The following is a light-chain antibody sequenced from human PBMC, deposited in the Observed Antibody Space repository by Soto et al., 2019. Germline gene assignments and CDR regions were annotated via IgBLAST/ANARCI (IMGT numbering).Light chain of an antibody. J-gene: IGKJ2*01. Sequence: DIQMTQSPSSLSASVGDNVTITCRASHSISTYSNWYQQKPGKPPNVLIYAASNLQSGVPSRFSGSGSGTDVALTVNNLQLDDVATYYCQQAYNTPYTFGQGTKLEIK. V-gene: IGKV1-39*01. CDR3: QQAYNTPYT. CDR2: AAS. CDR1: HSISTY.